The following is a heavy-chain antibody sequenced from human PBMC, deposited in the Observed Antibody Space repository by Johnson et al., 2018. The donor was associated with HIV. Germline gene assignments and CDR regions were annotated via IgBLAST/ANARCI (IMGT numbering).Heavy chain of an antibody. Sequence: QVQLVESGGGVVQPGRSLRLSCAASGFTFSSSAMHWVRQAPGQGLQWVALISYDGRDAYYADSVKGRFTSSRDNSKNTLYLQMNSLRPEDSAVYYCATLWFGEVSVYDAFDVWGQGTMVTVSS. CDR2: ISYDGRDA. J-gene: IGHJ3*01. CDR1: GFTFSSSA. V-gene: IGHV3-30*04. CDR3: ATLWFGEVSVYDAFDV. D-gene: IGHD3-10*01.